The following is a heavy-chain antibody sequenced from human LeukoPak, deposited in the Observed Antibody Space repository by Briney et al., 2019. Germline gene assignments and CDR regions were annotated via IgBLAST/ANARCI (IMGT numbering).Heavy chain of an antibody. V-gene: IGHV3-30*02. CDR1: GFTFSSYG. J-gene: IGHJ6*03. CDR3: AKEGIITMVRGVYMDV. CDR2: IRYDGSNK. Sequence: HPGGSLRLSCAASGFTFSSYGMHWVRQAPGKGLEWVAFIRYDGSNKYYADSVKGRFTISRDNSKNTLYLQMNSLRAGDTAVYYCAKEGIITMVRGVYMDVWGKGTTVTISS. D-gene: IGHD3-10*01.